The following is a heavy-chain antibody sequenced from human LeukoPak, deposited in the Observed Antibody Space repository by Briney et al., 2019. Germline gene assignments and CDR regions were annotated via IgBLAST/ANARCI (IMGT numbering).Heavy chain of an antibody. Sequence: SETLSLTCTVSGGSISSYYWSWIRQPPGKGLEWIGYIYYSGSTNYNPSLKSRVTISVDTSKNQFSLKLSSVTAADTALYYCAKDLYGDLLGMDVWGQGTTVTVSS. D-gene: IGHD4-17*01. CDR3: AKDLYGDLLGMDV. CDR2: IYYSGST. J-gene: IGHJ6*02. V-gene: IGHV4-59*01. CDR1: GGSISSYY.